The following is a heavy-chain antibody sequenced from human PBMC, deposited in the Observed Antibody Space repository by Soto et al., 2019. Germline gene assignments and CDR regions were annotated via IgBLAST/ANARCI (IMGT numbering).Heavy chain of an antibody. D-gene: IGHD1-1*01. V-gene: IGHV4-4*02. CDR3: ARVRQGCSANNCYFDP. CDR2: VHISGHS. Sequence: QVHLQESGPGLVAPSGTLSLTCTLSGGSVRAPDWWNWVRQSPDKGLEWIAEVHISGHSNYNPPLRSRVSVSIDSSKNQVYLNLNSVTAADTAIYYCARVRQGCSANNCYFDPWGQGTQVTISS. J-gene: IGHJ5*01. CDR1: GGSVRAPDW.